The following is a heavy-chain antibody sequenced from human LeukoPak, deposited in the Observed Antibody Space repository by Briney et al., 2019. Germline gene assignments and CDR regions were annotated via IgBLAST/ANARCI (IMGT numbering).Heavy chain of an antibody. Sequence: SVKVSRKASGGTFSSYAISWVRQAPGQGLEWMGGIIPIFGTANYAQKFQGRVTITADESTSTAYMELSSLRSEDTAVYYCARDWSGYYSYYYGMDVWGQGTTVTVSS. CDR3: ARDWSGYYSYYYGMDV. CDR1: GGTFSSYA. CDR2: IIPIFGTA. D-gene: IGHD3-3*01. V-gene: IGHV1-69*13. J-gene: IGHJ6*02.